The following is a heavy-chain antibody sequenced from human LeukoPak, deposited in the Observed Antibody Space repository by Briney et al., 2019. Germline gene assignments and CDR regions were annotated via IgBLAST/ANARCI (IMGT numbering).Heavy chain of an antibody. V-gene: IGHV3-23*01. CDR2: VSGSGGST. D-gene: IGHD1-1*01. CDR1: GFTFSSYA. Sequence: GGSLRLSCAASGFTFSSYAMGWVRQAPGKGLEWVSSVSGSGGSTYYTDSVKGRFTISRDNSNNTLYLQMNSLRAEDTAVYYCAKSNGYRVYNWFDPWGQGTLVTVSS. CDR3: AKSNGYRVYNWFDP. J-gene: IGHJ5*02.